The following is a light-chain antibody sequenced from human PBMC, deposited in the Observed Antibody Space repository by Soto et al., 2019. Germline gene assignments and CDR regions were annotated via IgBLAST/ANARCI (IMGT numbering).Light chain of an antibody. CDR3: QHYNSYYT. J-gene: IGKJ2*01. Sequence: DIQMTQSPSTLSASVGDRVTITCRASQSISSWLAWYQQKPGKAPKLLIYDASSLESGVPSRFSGSGSGTEFTLTLSSLQPDDFATYYCQHYNSYYTFGKGNKLEIK. CDR1: QSISSW. CDR2: DAS. V-gene: IGKV1-5*01.